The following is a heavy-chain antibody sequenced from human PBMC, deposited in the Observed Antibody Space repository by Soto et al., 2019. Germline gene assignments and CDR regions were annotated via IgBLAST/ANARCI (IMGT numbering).Heavy chain of an antibody. CDR3: ARPERDWGALHY. V-gene: IGHV4-59*08. D-gene: IGHD7-27*01. Sequence: QVQLQESGPGLVKPSETLSLTCTVSNDSISTYYWTWIRQPPGKGLEWIGFIYYSGSTNYNPSLQSRVTISVDTSKNQFSLKMNSVTAADTAVYYCARPERDWGALHYWGQGTLVTVSS. J-gene: IGHJ4*02. CDR2: IYYSGST. CDR1: NDSISTYY.